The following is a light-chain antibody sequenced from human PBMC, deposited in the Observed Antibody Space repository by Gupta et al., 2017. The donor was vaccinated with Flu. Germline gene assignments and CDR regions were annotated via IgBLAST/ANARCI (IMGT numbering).Light chain of an antibody. CDR1: QSGFYSSNNKNY. J-gene: IGKJ3*01. V-gene: IGKV4-1*01. CDR3: QQYYSNLPFT. CDR2: WAS. Sequence: DIVMTQSPDSLAVSLGERATINCKSSQSGFYSSNNKNYLAWYQQKSRQPPKLLIYWASTRESGVPDRFSGSGDGKDLTLTISSRQAEDVAVYYCQQYYSNLPFTFGHGTKVDIK.